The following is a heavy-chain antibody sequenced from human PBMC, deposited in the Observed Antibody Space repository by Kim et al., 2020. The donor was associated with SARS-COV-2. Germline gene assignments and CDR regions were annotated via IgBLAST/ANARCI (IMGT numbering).Heavy chain of an antibody. Sequence: GGSLRLFCAASGFTFSSYAMHWVRQAPGKGLEWVAVISYDGSNKYYADSVKGRFTISRDNSKNTLYLQMNSLRAEDTAVYYCARGAGNPRVWGGYGMDVWGQGTTVTVSS. J-gene: IGHJ6*02. CDR1: GFTFSSYA. CDR3: ARGAGNPRVWGGYGMDV. CDR2: ISYDGSNK. D-gene: IGHD3-16*01. V-gene: IGHV3-30*04.